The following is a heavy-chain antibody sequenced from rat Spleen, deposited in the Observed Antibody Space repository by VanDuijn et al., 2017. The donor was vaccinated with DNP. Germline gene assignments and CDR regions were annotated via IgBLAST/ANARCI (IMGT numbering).Heavy chain of an antibody. V-gene: IGHV3-1*01. CDR1: GYSITSNY. J-gene: IGHJ2*01. CDR2: ISYSGST. Sequence: EVQLQESGSGLVKPSQSLSLTFSVIGYSITSNYWGWIRNFPGNKMQYIGHISYSGSTNYNPSLKSRISITRDTSRNHFFLHLNSVTTEDTATYYCARWTRYFDYWGQGVMVTVSS. D-gene: IGHD1-7*01. CDR3: ARWTRYFDY.